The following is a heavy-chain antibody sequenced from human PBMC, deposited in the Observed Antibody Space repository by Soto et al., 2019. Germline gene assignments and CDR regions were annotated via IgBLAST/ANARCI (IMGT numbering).Heavy chain of an antibody. CDR3: ARKVLGSTSRPDWWYFDL. CDR1: GFPFTAYA. J-gene: IGHJ2*01. CDR2: ISGGGDRT. Sequence: EVQLLESGGGFVHPGGSLRLSCAASGFPFTAYAMSWVRQAPGKGPEWVSTISGGGDRTFDADTVKGRFTISRDNSKNTVNLQMNSLRADDTAVYYCARKVLGSTSRPDWWYFDLWGRGTLVTVSS. V-gene: IGHV3-23*01. D-gene: IGHD2-2*01.